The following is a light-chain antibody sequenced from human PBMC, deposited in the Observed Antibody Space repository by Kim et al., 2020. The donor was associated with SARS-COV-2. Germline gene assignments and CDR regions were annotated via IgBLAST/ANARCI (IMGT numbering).Light chain of an antibody. J-gene: IGKJ1*01. CDR1: QSISSW. Sequence: ASVGDRIPVTCRASQSISSWLAWYQQKPGKAPKLLIYKASSLESGVPSRFSGSGSGTEFTLTISSLQPDDFASYCCQQYNSFPWTFGQGTKVDIK. CDR3: QQYNSFPWT. CDR2: KAS. V-gene: IGKV1-5*03.